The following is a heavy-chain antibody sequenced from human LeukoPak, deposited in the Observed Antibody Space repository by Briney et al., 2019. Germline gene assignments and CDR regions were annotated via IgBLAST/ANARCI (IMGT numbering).Heavy chain of an antibody. Sequence: GSLRLSCAASGFTVSSNYMSWVRQAPGKGLEWVSVIYSGGSTYYADSVKGRFTISRDNSENTLYLQMNSLRAEDTAVYYCARANYYDILTGYHDYWGQGTLVTVSS. D-gene: IGHD3-9*01. V-gene: IGHV3-66*02. CDR1: GFTVSSNY. CDR3: ARANYYDILTGYHDY. J-gene: IGHJ4*02. CDR2: IYSGGST.